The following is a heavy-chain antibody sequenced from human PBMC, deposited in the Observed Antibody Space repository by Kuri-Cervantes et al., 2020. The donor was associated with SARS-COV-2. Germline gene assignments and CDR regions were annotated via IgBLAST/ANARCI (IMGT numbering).Heavy chain of an antibody. V-gene: IGHV1-69*04. D-gene: IGHD3-10*01. CDR2: IIPILGIA. CDR1: GYTFTSYG. J-gene: IGHJ5*02. Sequence: SVKVSCKASGYTFTSYGISWVRQAPGQGLEWMGRIIPILGIANYAQKFQGRVTITADKSTSTAYMELRSLRSDDTAVYYCARDYDMVQENWFDPWGQGTLVTVSS. CDR3: ARDYDMVQENWFDP.